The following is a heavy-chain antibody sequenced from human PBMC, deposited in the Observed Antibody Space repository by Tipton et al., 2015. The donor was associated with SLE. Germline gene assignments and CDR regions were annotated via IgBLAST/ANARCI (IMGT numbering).Heavy chain of an antibody. J-gene: IGHJ4*02. CDR3: ARDPLEGATHFDY. CDR1: GGSISSHY. CDR2: IYYSGST. Sequence: LRLSCTVSGGSISSHYWSWIRQPPGKGLEWIGYIYYSGSTNYNPSLKSRVTISVDTSKNQFSLQLNSVTPEDTAVYYCARDPLEGATHFDYWGQGTLVTVSS. D-gene: IGHD1-26*01. V-gene: IGHV4-59*11.